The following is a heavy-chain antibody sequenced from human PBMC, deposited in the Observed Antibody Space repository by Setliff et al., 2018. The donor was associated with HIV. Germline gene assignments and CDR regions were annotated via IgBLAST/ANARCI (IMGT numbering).Heavy chain of an antibody. CDR1: GGSMNNYY. CDR3: ARAQMHRGVVAWSLYYFDY. J-gene: IGHJ4*02. Sequence: SETLSLTCIVSGGSMNNYYWNWVRQAPGKGLEWIGYIYENDYTHYTVSLRSRVTISMDTSKNQFSLTLRSVTAADRAIYYCARAQMHRGVVAWSLYYFDYWGQGALVTVSS. V-gene: IGHV4-59*01. D-gene: IGHD3-10*01. CDR2: IYENDYT.